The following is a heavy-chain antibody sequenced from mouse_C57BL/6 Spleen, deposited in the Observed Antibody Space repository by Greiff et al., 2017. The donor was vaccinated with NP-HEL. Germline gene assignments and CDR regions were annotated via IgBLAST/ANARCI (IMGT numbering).Heavy chain of an antibody. CDR2: ISSGSSTI. Sequence: EVQRVESGGGLVKPGGSLKLSCAASGFTFSDYGMHWVRQAPEKGLEWVAYISSGSSTIYYADTVKGRFTISRDNAKNTLFLQMTSLRSEDTARYYCARNWDGSSDAMDYWGQGTSVTVSS. D-gene: IGHD1-1*01. J-gene: IGHJ4*01. V-gene: IGHV5-17*01. CDR1: GFTFSDYG. CDR3: ARNWDGSSDAMDY.